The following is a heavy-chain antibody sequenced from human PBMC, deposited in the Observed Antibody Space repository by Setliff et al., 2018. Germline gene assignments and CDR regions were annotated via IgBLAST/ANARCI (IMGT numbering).Heavy chain of an antibody. CDR2: ISPYNGYI. CDR1: GYTFITYG. D-gene: IGHD2-2*01. J-gene: IGHJ3*02. CDR3: TRDTNIVVVPPHRTAFDI. Sequence: GASVKVSCKASGYTFITYGIAWVRQAPGQGLEWMGWISPYNGYIIYAHKFQGRVTMTTDTSTGTADMELRNLRSDDTAVYYCTRDTNIVVVPPHRTAFDIWGQGTMVTVSS. V-gene: IGHV1-18*01.